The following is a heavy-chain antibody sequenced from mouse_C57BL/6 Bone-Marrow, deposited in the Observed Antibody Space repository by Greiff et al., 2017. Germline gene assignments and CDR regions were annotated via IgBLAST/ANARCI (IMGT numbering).Heavy chain of an antibody. Sequence: EVKVVESGGGLVQPGGSLKLSCAASGFTFSDYYMYWVRQTPEKRLEWVAYISNGGGSTYYPDTVKGRFTISRDNAKNTLYLQMSRLKSEDTAMYYCARHALGYYAMDYWGQGTSVTVSS. CDR1: GFTFSDYY. J-gene: IGHJ4*01. CDR2: ISNGGGST. CDR3: ARHALGYYAMDY. D-gene: IGHD4-1*01. V-gene: IGHV5-12*01.